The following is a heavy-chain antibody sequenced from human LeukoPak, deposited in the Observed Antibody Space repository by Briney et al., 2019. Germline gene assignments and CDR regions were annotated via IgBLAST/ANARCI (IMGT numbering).Heavy chain of an antibody. CDR1: GFTFSGYA. CDR2: ISYDGINK. D-gene: IGHD3-22*01. Sequence: GGSLRLSCAVSGFTFSGYAMHWVRQAPGKGLQWVALISYDGINKYYADSVKGRFIISRDNLKNTLYLQMNSLRPDDTAVYYCARLSSGYLGGFDYWGQGTLVTVSS. J-gene: IGHJ4*02. CDR3: ARLSSGYLGGFDY. V-gene: IGHV3-30*04.